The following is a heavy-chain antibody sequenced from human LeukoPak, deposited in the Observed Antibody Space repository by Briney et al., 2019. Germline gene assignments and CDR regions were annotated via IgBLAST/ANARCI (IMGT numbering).Heavy chain of an antibody. J-gene: IGHJ4*02. Sequence: SQTLSLTCTVSGGSISSGGYYWSWIRQHPGKGLEWLGYIYYSGSTYYNPSLKSRVTISVDTSKNQFSLKLSSVTAADTAVYYCARGLSGSYYFDYWGQGTLVTVSS. CDR1: GGSISSGGYY. D-gene: IGHD1-26*01. V-gene: IGHV4-31*03. CDR3: ARGLSGSYYFDY. CDR2: IYYSGST.